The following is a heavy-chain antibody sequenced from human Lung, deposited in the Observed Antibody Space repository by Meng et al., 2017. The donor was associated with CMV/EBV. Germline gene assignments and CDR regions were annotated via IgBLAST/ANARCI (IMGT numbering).Heavy chain of an antibody. V-gene: IGHV1-18*01. CDR1: GYTFTSYG. D-gene: IGHD3-3*01. Sequence: ASVXVSXKASGYTFTSYGISWVRQAPGQGLEWMGWISAYNGNTNYAQKLQGRVTMTTDTSTSTAYMELRSLRSDDTAVYYCARVRYYDFWSGYFNGRDVWXQGTXVTVSS. J-gene: IGHJ6*02. CDR2: ISAYNGNT. CDR3: ARVRYYDFWSGYFNGRDV.